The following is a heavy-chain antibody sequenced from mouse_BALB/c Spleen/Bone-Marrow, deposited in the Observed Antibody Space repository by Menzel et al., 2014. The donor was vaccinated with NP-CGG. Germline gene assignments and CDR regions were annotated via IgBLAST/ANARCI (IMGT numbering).Heavy chain of an antibody. CDR3: ARWEYYAMDY. J-gene: IGHJ4*01. Sequence: VQLQQSGAELVKPGASVKLSCTASGSNIKDTYMHWVKQRPEQGLEWIGRIDPANGNTKYDPKFQGKATITADTSSNTAYLQLSSLTFEDTAVYYCARWEYYAMDYWGQGTSVTVSS. V-gene: IGHV14-3*02. CDR2: IDPANGNT. D-gene: IGHD4-1*01. CDR1: GSNIKDTY.